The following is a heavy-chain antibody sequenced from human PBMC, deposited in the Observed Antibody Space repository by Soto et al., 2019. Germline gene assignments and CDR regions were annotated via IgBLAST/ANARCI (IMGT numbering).Heavy chain of an antibody. V-gene: IGHV3-9*01. CDR1: GFTFGDYA. CDR2: ITWNSGSI. D-gene: IGHD5-18*01. Sequence: GGSLRLSCAASGFTFGDYAMHWVRLAPGKGLEWVSGITWNSGSIAYADSVKGRFTISRDNAKNSLYLQMNSLRAEDTAFYYCAIGLTSTAGYSYFFDYWGRGPLVTVSS. J-gene: IGHJ4*02. CDR3: AIGLTSTAGYSYFFDY.